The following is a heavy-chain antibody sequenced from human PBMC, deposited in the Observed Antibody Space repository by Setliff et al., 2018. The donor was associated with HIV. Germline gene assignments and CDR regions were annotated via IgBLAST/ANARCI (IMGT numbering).Heavy chain of an antibody. D-gene: IGHD6-6*01. J-gene: IGHJ2*01. CDR2: TYTSENT. Sequence: SETLSLTCTVSNGSINSGSYYWSWIRQPAGKRLEWIGRTYTSENTNYNPSFKSRVTISVDVSKNQFYLKLSSVTAADTAVYYCAREYSSSSANWYFDLWGRGTCGHRLL. CDR1: NGSINSGSYY. CDR3: AREYSSSSANWYFDL. V-gene: IGHV4-61*02.